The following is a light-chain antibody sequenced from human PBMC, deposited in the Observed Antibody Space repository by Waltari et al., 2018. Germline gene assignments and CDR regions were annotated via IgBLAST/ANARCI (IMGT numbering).Light chain of an antibody. CDR2: DAS. J-gene: IGKJ4*01. Sequence: EIVLTQSPPTLSVSPGERATLSCWASQSIRSTLAWYQQKPGQAPRLLIYDASTRATGIPVRFSGSGSGTYFTLTISSLQSEDFAVYYCQQYTNWPLTFGGGTKVEI. CDR1: QSIRST. V-gene: IGKV3D-15*01. CDR3: QQYTNWPLT.